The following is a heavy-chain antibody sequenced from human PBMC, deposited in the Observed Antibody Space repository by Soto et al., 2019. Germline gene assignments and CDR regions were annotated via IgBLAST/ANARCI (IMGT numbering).Heavy chain of an antibody. CDR2: ISFDGRVT. V-gene: IGHV3-30*04. J-gene: IGHJ4*02. CDR3: AREPYGDSQYFDY. CDR1: GFTFNSLS. D-gene: IGHD2-21*02. Sequence: QVHLVESGGGMVQPGTSLRLSCTASGFTFNSLSLHWVRQRPDKGLEWVALISFDGRVTYYADFVKGRFTVSRDNSKNTIYLQVNSLRAEDTAVYYCAREPYGDSQYFDYWGQGTLVTVSS.